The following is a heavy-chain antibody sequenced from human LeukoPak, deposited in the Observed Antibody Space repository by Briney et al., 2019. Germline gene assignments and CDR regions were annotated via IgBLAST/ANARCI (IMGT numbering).Heavy chain of an antibody. Sequence: ASVRVSCRASGYTCTSYGVSWVRQAPGQGLEWMGWISAYNGNTNYAQKLQGRVTMTTDTSTSTAYMELRSLRSDDTAVYYCARCGYDILTEADYWGQGTLVTVSS. CDR3: ARCGYDILTEADY. J-gene: IGHJ4*02. CDR1: GYTCTSYG. CDR2: ISAYNGNT. D-gene: IGHD3-9*01. V-gene: IGHV1-18*01.